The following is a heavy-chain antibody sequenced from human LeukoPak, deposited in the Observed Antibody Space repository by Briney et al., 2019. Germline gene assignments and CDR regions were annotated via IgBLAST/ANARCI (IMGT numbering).Heavy chain of an antibody. Sequence: PSETLSLTCTVSGGSFSSYYWSWIRQPPGKGLEWIGYIYYSGSTNYYPSLKIRVTIAVETSNNQFSLKLSSVTAADTAVYYCARVSLGYCSGGSCYSLDVWGKGTTVTVSS. V-gene: IGHV4-59*01. CDR3: ARVSLGYCSGGSCYSLDV. J-gene: IGHJ6*04. CDR1: GGSFSSYY. D-gene: IGHD2-15*01. CDR2: IYYSGST.